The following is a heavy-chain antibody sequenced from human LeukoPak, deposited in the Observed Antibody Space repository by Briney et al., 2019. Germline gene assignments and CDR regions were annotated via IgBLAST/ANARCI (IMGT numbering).Heavy chain of an antibody. J-gene: IGHJ5*02. CDR1: GGTFSSYA. CDR2: IIPIFGTA. Sequence: SVKVSCKASGGTFSSYAISWVRQAPGQGLEWMGGIIPIFGTANYAQKFQGRVTIAADKSTSTAYMELSSLRSEDTAVYYCARLPLYSSSWYGWFDPWGQGTLVTVSS. CDR3: ARLPLYSSSWYGWFDP. D-gene: IGHD6-13*01. V-gene: IGHV1-69*06.